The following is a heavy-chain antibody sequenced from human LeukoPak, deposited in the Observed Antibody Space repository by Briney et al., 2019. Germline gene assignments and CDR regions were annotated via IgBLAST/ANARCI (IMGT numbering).Heavy chain of an antibody. J-gene: IGHJ4*02. CDR3: AREGNWNYLRSFDY. Sequence: SETLSLTCTVSGGSISSGDYYWSWIRHHPEKGLEWIGYIYYSGGTYYNPSLKSRVTISVDTSKNQFSLKLSSVTAADTAVYYCAREGNWNYLRSFDYWGQGTLVTVSS. CDR2: IYYSGGT. D-gene: IGHD1-7*01. CDR1: GGSISSGDYY. V-gene: IGHV4-30-4*01.